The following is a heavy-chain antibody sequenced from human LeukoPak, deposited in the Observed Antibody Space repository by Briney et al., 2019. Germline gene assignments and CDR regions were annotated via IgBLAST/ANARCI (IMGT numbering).Heavy chain of an antibody. V-gene: IGHV3-9*03. J-gene: IGHJ4*02. CDR3: AKQFGSGWYGGGHFDY. CDR2: INWNSGSI. CDR1: GFTFDDYA. D-gene: IGHD6-19*01. Sequence: PGGSLRLSCVASGFTFDDYAMHWVRQAPGKGLGWVSGINWNSGSIGYTASVKGRFTISRDNAKNSLYLQMNSLRHEDMALYYCAKQFGSGWYGGGHFDYWGQGTLVTVSS.